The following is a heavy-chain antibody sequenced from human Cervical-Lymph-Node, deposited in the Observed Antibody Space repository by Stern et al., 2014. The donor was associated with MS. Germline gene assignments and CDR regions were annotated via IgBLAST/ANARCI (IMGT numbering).Heavy chain of an antibody. V-gene: IGHV3-7*01. CDR3: ARDLVAATRRGSFDI. CDR1: GFTFSSYW. Sequence: EVQLVESGGGLVQPGGSLRLSCAASGFTFSSYWMTWVRQRPGKGLEWVANIKQDGSEQYYANPVKGRFSISRDNAKNSLYLQMNSLRVEDTAVYYCARDLVAATRRGSFDIWGQGTMVTVSS. CDR2: IKQDGSEQ. D-gene: IGHD1-26*01. J-gene: IGHJ3*02.